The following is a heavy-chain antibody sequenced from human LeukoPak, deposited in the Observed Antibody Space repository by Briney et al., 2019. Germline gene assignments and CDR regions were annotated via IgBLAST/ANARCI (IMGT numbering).Heavy chain of an antibody. CDR2: IIPILGIA. V-gene: IGHV1-69*04. J-gene: IGHJ4*02. Sequence: ASVTVSCKASGGTFSSYAISWVRQAPGQGLEWMGRIIPILGIANYAQKFQGRVTITADKSTSTAYMELSSLRSEDTAVYYCAREMDPRWSFDYWGQGTLVTVSS. D-gene: IGHD5-24*01. CDR1: GGTFSSYA. CDR3: AREMDPRWSFDY.